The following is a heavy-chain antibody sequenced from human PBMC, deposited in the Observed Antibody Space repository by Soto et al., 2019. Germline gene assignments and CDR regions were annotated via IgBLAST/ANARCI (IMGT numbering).Heavy chain of an antibody. CDR2: IWYDGSNK. D-gene: IGHD6-13*01. Sequence: QVQLVESGGGVVQPGRSLRLSCAASGFTFSSYGMHWVRQAPGKGLEWVAVIWYDGSNKYYADSVKGRFTISRDNSKNTLYLQKNSLRAEDTAVYDGAAGIAAAGNYYHCGMDVWGQGTTVTVSS. J-gene: IGHJ6*02. V-gene: IGHV3-33*01. CDR3: AAGIAAAGNYYHCGMDV. CDR1: GFTFSSYG.